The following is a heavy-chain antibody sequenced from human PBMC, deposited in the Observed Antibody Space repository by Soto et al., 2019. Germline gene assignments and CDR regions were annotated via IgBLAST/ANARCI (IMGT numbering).Heavy chain of an antibody. Sequence: QVQLVQSGAEVKKPGASVKVSCKASGHTFTNYGINWVRQAPGQGLEWMGWISGYNGHTNYAQKFQGRVTMTADTSTSTAYMDLRSLRSDDTAVYYCVRLRYSGTYFFDSWGQGTLVTVSS. CDR3: VRLRYSGTYFFDS. J-gene: IGHJ4*02. D-gene: IGHD1-26*01. CDR1: GHTFTNYG. V-gene: IGHV1-18*01. CDR2: ISGYNGHT.